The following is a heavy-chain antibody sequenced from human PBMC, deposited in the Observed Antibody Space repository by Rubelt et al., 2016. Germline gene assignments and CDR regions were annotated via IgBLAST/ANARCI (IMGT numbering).Heavy chain of an antibody. Sequence: QVQLVQSGAEVKKPGASVKVSCKASGYTFTSYYMHWVRQAPGQGLEWMGIINPSGGSTSYAQKFQGSSTMTSDTSTGTVDMGLSSLRSEDMAVYYCARSYSNYQDGYYYYYGMDVWGQGTTVTVSS. V-gene: IGHV1-46*01. J-gene: IGHJ6*02. CDR2: INPSGGST. CDR3: ARSYSNYQDGYYYYYGMDV. CDR1: GYTFTSYY. D-gene: IGHD4-11*01.